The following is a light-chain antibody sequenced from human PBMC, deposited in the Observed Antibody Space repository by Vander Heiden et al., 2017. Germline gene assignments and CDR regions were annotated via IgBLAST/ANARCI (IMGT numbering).Light chain of an antibody. CDR3: HQYNNWLRT. J-gene: IGKJ3*01. V-gene: IGKV3-15*01. CDR1: QSVSSH. CDR2: NAS. Sequence: EIVMTQSPATQYVSPGERACLACRASQSVSSHLAWYQQKPGQAPRLLIYNASTMATGIPSRFSGSGSGTEFTLTISSLQSEDFAIYYCHQYNNWLRTFGHGTKVDIK.